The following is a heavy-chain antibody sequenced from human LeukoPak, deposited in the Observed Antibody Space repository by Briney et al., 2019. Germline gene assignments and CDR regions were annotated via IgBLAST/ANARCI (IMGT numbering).Heavy chain of an antibody. V-gene: IGHV4-59*12. Sequence: SETLSLTCTVSGGSITRYYWSWIRRPPGKGLEWLAYVDYSGSTAYNPSLNGRIAISPDTSKNQFSLKLRSVTAADTAVYYCARDNGGKILPWGQGTLVTVSS. J-gene: IGHJ4*02. CDR2: VDYSGST. D-gene: IGHD3-16*01. CDR3: ARDNGGKILP. CDR1: GGSITRYY.